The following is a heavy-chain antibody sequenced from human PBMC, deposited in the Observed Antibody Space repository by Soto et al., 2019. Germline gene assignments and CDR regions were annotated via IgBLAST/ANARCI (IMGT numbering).Heavy chain of an antibody. CDR3: ARADDFWSGFYGMDV. V-gene: IGHV3-48*02. Sequence: SGGSLRLSCAASGFTFSSYSMNWVRQAPGKGLEWVSYISSSSSTIYYADSVKGRFTISRDNAKNSLYLQMNSLRDEDTAVYYCARADDFWSGFYGMDVWGQGTTVTVSS. D-gene: IGHD3-3*01. J-gene: IGHJ6*02. CDR1: GFTFSSYS. CDR2: ISSSSSTI.